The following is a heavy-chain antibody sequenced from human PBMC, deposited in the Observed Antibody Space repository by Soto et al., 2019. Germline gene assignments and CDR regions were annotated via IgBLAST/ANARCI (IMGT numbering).Heavy chain of an antibody. Sequence: QIQLVQSAAEVKKPGASVKVSCKTSGYTFVSYGISWVRQAPGQGLEWMGWISPYNGNTNFAQRFRGRVTLTTDTSTDIVDMELGSLKSDDTAVYYCARDQNFFDSSGYYDHWGQGTLITVSS. D-gene: IGHD3-22*01. CDR2: ISPYNGNT. CDR3: ARDQNFFDSSGYYDH. V-gene: IGHV1-18*04. CDR1: GYTFVSYG. J-gene: IGHJ5*02.